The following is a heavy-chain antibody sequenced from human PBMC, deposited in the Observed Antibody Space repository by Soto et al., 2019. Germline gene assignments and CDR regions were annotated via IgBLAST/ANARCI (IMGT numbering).Heavy chain of an antibody. D-gene: IGHD3-16*01. V-gene: IGHV1-18*04. CDR3: AREGDLEFYFDH. CDR2: IXXNXGXX. Sequence: GASVKVSCKTSGYNFNAYAVTLVRQAPGEGLXGMXXIXXNXGXXXSXXXFQGRITMTTDTSTRTAYMELRSLRSDDTAVYYCAREGDLEFYFDHWGQGTLVTVSS. J-gene: IGHJ4*02. CDR1: GYNFNAYA.